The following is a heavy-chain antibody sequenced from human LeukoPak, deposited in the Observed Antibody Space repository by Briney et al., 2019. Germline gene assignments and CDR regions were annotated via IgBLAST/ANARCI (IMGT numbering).Heavy chain of an antibody. D-gene: IGHD3-10*01. J-gene: IGHJ4*02. V-gene: IGHV1-46*01. Sequence: ASVKVSCKASGYSFTSHYMHWVRQAPGQGLEWMGLINPRGTATRYAESFQGRLTLTRDLSTSTDYMELSSLRSEDTAVYYCATEGKMVRGVYTDYWGQGTLVTVSS. CDR2: INPRGTAT. CDR3: ATEGKMVRGVYTDY. CDR1: GYSFTSHY.